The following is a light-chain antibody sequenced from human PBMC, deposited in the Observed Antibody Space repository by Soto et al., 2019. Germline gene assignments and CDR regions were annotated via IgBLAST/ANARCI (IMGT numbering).Light chain of an antibody. CDR3: QQRSTWPLLT. J-gene: IGKJ4*01. CDR2: DAS. Sequence: EIVLTQSPATLSLSPGESATLSCRASQTVSSYLAWYQVKPGQAPRLLIYDASNRATGIPARFSGSGSGTDFPLTISSLESEDFAVYSCQQRSTWPLLTFGGGTKVEIK. CDR1: QTVSSY. V-gene: IGKV3-11*01.